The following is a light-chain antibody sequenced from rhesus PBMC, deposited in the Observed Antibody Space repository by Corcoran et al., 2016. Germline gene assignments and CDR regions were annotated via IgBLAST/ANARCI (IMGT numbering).Light chain of an antibody. V-gene: IGKV1-22*01. Sequence: DIQMTQSPSSLSASVGDTVTITCRASQSIISWLDWYQQKPGKAPKLLIYNASSLKSGVPSMFSGSGAGTDFTLTISSLQPEDFATYYCRQYSSSPITCGPGTKLDIK. CDR3: RQYSSSPIT. J-gene: IGKJ3*01. CDR2: NAS. CDR1: QSIISW.